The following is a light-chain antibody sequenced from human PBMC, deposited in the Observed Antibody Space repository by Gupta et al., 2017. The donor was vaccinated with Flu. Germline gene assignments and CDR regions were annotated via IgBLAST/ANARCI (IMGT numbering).Light chain of an antibody. Sequence: SALTQPVSVSGSSGQSITISCTATSSDVGGYHFVSWYQHHPGRATKLLVYEVTKRPSEISGRFSGSKSGKTASLTISGLQPEDEADYCYSSYTDANTRVFGAGSRVTVL. CDR3: SSYTDANTRV. V-gene: IGLV2-14*01. CDR2: EVT. J-gene: IGLJ1*01. CDR1: SSDVGGYHF.